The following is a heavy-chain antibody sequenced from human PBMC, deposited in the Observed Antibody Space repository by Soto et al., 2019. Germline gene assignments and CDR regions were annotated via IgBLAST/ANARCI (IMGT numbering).Heavy chain of an antibody. CDR3: ARLVDYDFWSGYFPF. J-gene: IGHJ3*01. CDR2: IFPGDSDT. Sequence: LKISCKGSGYTFTNYWIGWVRQMPGKGLEWMGIIFPGDSDTRYSRSFQGQVTFSADRSSSTAYLQWSSLKASDAAMYYCARLVDYDFWSGYFPFWGQGTMVTVSS. V-gene: IGHV5-51*01. CDR1: GYTFTNYW. D-gene: IGHD3-3*01.